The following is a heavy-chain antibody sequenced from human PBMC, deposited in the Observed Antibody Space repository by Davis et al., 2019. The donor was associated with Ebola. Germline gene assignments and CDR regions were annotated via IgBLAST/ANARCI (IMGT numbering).Heavy chain of an antibody. V-gene: IGHV1-8*03. D-gene: IGHD3-16*02. CDR3: ARVNYDYIWGSYRYDY. CDR2: MNPNSGNT. CDR1: GYTFTSYD. Sequence: ASVKVSCKASGYTFTSYDINWVRQATGQGLEWMGWMNPNSGNTGYAQKFQGRVTITRNTSISTAYMELSSLRSEDTAVYYCARVNYDYIWGSYRYDYWGQGTLVTVSS. J-gene: IGHJ4*02.